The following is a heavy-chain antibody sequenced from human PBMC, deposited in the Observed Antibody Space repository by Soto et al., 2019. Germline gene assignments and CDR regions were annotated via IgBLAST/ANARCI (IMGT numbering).Heavy chain of an antibody. Sequence: GGSLRLSCAASGFTFRIYAMSWVRQALGKGLEWVSTISGNGGTSYADFVRGRFTISRDNSKNTLYLQMNSLRAEDTAVYYCAKDAPGSGWLSDYWGQGTRVTVS. CDR2: ISGNGGT. CDR3: AKDAPGSGWLSDY. CDR1: GFTFRIYA. V-gene: IGHV3-23*01. J-gene: IGHJ4*02. D-gene: IGHD3-22*01.